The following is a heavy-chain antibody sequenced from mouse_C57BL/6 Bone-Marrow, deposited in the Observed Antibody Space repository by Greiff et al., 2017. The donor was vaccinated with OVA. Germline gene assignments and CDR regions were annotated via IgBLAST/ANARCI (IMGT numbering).Heavy chain of an antibody. CDR3: ASDGDDGDAMDY. Sequence: EVHLVESGPGLVKPSQSLSLTCSVTGYSITSGYFWYWIRQFPGNKLEWMGYISYDGSNNYNPSLKNRISITRDTSKNQFFLKLKSVTTQDTAKYDCASDGDDGDAMDYWGQGTSVTVSS. D-gene: IGHD2-3*01. J-gene: IGHJ4*01. V-gene: IGHV3-6*01. CDR2: ISYDGSN. CDR1: GYSITSGYF.